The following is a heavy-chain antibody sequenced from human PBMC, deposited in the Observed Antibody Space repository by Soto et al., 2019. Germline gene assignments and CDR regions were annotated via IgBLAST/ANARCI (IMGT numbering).Heavy chain of an antibody. D-gene: IGHD6-6*01. CDR2: IRSKAYGGTT. Sequence: HPGGSLRLSCTASGFTFGDYAMSWFRQAPGKGLEWVGFIRSKAYGGTTEYAASVKGRFTISRDDSKSIAYLQMNSLKTEDTAVYYCTRAYSSLPHYYYGMDVWGQGTTVTVSS. CDR3: TRAYSSLPHYYYGMDV. CDR1: GFTFGDYA. V-gene: IGHV3-49*03. J-gene: IGHJ6*02.